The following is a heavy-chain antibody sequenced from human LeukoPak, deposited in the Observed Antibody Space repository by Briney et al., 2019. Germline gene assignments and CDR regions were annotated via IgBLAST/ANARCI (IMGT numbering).Heavy chain of an antibody. CDR2: ISSSSSYI. J-gene: IGHJ4*02. CDR3: ARELGYCSSTSCYFGGIDY. Sequence: PGGSLRLSCAASGFTFSSYSMNWVRQAPGKGLEWVSSISSSSSYIYYADSVKGRFTISRDNAKNSLYLQMNSLRAEDTAVYYCARELGYCSSTSCYFGGIDYWGQGILVTVSS. D-gene: IGHD2-2*01. V-gene: IGHV3-21*01. CDR1: GFTFSSYS.